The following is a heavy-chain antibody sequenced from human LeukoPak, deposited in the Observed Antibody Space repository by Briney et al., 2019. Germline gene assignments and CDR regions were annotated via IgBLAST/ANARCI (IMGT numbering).Heavy chain of an antibody. CDR1: GFTFSSYE. CDR2: ITSSGSTI. J-gene: IGHJ6*03. D-gene: IGHD2-15*01. CDR3: ARGEVVTASLPDVYYYYMGV. Sequence: GGSLRLSCAASGFTFSSYEMNWVRQAPGKGLEWVSYITSSGSTIYYADSVKGRFTISRDNAKNSLYLQMNSLRAEDTAVYYCARGEVVTASLPDVYYYYMGVWGKGTTVTISS. V-gene: IGHV3-48*03.